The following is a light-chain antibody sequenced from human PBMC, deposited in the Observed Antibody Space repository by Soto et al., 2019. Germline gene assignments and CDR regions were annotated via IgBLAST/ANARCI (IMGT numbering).Light chain of an antibody. J-gene: IGKJ1*01. CDR2: GAS. CDR3: QQYATSPWT. CDR1: QSVSSSY. Sequence: EIVLTQSPGTLSLSPGERATLSCRASQSVSSSYLAWYQQNPGQAPRLLIYGASSRATGVPDRFSGSGSGTDFTLTISRLEPEDFAVFYCQQYATSPWTFGQGTNVEIK. V-gene: IGKV3-20*01.